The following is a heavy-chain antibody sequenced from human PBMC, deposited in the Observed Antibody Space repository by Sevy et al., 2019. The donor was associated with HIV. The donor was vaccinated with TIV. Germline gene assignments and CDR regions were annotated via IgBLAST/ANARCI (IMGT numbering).Heavy chain of an antibody. V-gene: IGHV1-2*02. CDR3: ARQVDNWFDP. Sequence: ASVKVSCETSGYTFTYYYIHWVGQAPGQGLEWMGWINPSSGGTQYAQKFQGRVSVTIDTSRRTSYMELRRLRSDDTALYYCARQVDNWFDPWGQGTPVTVSS. CDR1: GYTFTYYY. J-gene: IGHJ5*02. D-gene: IGHD2-15*01. CDR2: INPSSGGT.